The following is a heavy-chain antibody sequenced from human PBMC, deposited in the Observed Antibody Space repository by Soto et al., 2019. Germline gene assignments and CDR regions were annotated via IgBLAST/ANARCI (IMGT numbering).Heavy chain of an antibody. CDR3: STRAYDTDGYYRFDP. Sequence: SETLSLTCAVYGGSFSGHSWTWIRQSPGKGLEWIGDINHSGRVNYSPSLKSRVTISLDTSKNQFSLTLSAVTAADTAMYYCSTRAYDTDGYYRFDPWGQGTLVTVSS. CDR2: INHSGRV. V-gene: IGHV4-34*01. CDR1: GGSFSGHS. D-gene: IGHD3-22*01. J-gene: IGHJ5*01.